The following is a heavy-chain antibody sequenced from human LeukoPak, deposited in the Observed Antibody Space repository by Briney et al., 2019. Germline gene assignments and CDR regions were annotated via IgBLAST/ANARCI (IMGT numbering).Heavy chain of an antibody. D-gene: IGHD5-12*01. J-gene: IGHJ4*02. Sequence: ASVKVSCKASGYTFTGYYIHWVRQAPGQGLEWMGWVNPDSGGTNYAQKFQGRVTMTRDTSISTAYMELSRLRSDDTAVYYCARDFDYIGYDRFDYWGQGTLVTVSS. V-gene: IGHV1-2*02. CDR1: GYTFTGYY. CDR2: VNPDSGGT. CDR3: ARDFDYIGYDRFDY.